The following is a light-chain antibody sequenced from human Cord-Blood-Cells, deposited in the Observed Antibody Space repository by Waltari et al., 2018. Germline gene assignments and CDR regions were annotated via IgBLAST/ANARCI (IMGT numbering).Light chain of an antibody. CDR3: SSYTSSSTWV. Sequence: QSALTQPASVSGSPGQSITISCTGTSSDVGGYNYVSWYQQHPGKAPNLMISDVSKRPSGVSNRFSGSKSGNTASLTISGLQAEDEADYYCSSYTSSSTWVFGGGTKLTVL. CDR1: SSDVGGYNY. J-gene: IGLJ3*02. V-gene: IGLV2-14*01. CDR2: DVS.